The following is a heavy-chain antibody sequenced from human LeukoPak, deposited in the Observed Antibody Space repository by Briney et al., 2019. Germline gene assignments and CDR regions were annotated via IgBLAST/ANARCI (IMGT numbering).Heavy chain of an antibody. Sequence: NTSETLSLTCAVYGGSFSGYYWSWIRQPPGKGLEWIGEINHSGSTNYNPSLKSRVTISVDTSKNQFSLKLSSVTAADTAVYYCARGGSIVVVPAKGYYFDHWGQGTLVTVSS. CDR1: GGSFSGYY. V-gene: IGHV4-34*01. CDR3: ARGGSIVVVPAKGYYFDH. D-gene: IGHD2-2*01. CDR2: INHSGST. J-gene: IGHJ4*02.